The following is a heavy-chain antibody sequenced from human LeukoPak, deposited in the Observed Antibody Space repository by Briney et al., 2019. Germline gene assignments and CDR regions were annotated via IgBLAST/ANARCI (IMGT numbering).Heavy chain of an antibody. J-gene: IGHJ4*02. V-gene: IGHV3-49*04. Sequence: GGSLRLSCTTSGFALDDFAMSWVRQPAGKGLEWVGFIRRRAYGGAAEYAASVKGRFIISRDDSKGIAYLQMNSMKTEDTAVYYCSRNGLVDFDYWGQGSRVIVSP. CDR2: IRRRAYGGAA. CDR3: SRNGLVDFDY. CDR1: GFALDDFA.